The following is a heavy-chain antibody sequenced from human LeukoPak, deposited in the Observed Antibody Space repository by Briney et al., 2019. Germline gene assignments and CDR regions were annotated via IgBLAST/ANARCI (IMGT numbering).Heavy chain of an antibody. Sequence: GGSLRLSCAASGFTFSSYAMSWVRQAPGKGLEWVSAISGSGGSTYYADSVKGRFTISRDNTKNSLFLQLNSLRAEDTAVYYCARCRCSSASCFFDYWGQGILVTVSS. CDR2: ISGSGGST. CDR1: GFTFSSYA. CDR3: ARCRCSSASCFFDY. J-gene: IGHJ4*02. D-gene: IGHD2-2*01. V-gene: IGHV3-23*01.